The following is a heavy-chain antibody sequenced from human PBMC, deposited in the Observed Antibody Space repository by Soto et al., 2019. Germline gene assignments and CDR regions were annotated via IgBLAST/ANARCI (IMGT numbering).Heavy chain of an antibody. CDR3: ASQSQKYYDCWSGYQITYWYFDL. J-gene: IGHJ2*01. Sequence: QVQLVQSGAEVKKPGASVKVSCKASGYTFTSYDINCERQATGQGHEWMGWMNPNSGNTGYAQKFQGRVTMTRNTSISTAYMELSSMRSEDTAVYYCASQSQKYYDCWSGYQITYWYFDLWGGGTLVTVAS. CDR2: MNPNSGNT. CDR1: GYTFTSYD. V-gene: IGHV1-8*01. D-gene: IGHD3-3*01.